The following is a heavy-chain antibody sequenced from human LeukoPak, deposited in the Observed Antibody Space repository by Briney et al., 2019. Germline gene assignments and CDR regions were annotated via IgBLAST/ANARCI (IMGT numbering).Heavy chain of an antibody. D-gene: IGHD2-2*01. CDR2: IYHSGSA. J-gene: IGHJ5*02. CDR1: GYSISSGYQ. V-gene: IGHV4-38-2*02. CDR3: ARDPRWLTPDCTSTSCYENYFDP. Sequence: SETLSLTCGVSGYSISSGYQWAWIRQSPGKGLEWIGSIYHSGSAHYNPSLKSRVTISVETSKNQFSLNMYSVTAADTAVYYCARDPRWLTPDCTSTSCYENYFDPWGQGTLSPSPQ.